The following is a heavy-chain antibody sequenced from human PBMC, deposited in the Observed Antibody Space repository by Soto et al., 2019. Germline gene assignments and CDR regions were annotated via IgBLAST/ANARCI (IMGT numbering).Heavy chain of an antibody. D-gene: IGHD2-21*01. CDR3: AREQCGGEKCFSERGVYYYYVDV. Sequence: QLQLHESGPGPVKASETLSLTCSVSGGSISGRAYYWAWIRQPPGKGLEWIGSIYYSGTTYSNPSLKSRVIISVDTAKNQFSLNLTSVTAPDTATYYCAREQCGGEKCFSERGVYYYYVDVWGKGTTVTVSS. V-gene: IGHV4-39*01. CDR1: GGSISGRAYY. J-gene: IGHJ6*03. CDR2: IYYSGTT.